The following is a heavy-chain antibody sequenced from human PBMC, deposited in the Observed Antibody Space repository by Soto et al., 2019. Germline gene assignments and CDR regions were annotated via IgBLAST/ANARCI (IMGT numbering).Heavy chain of an antibody. V-gene: IGHV4-59*01. CDR1: GGSISDFY. Sequence: LETLSLTCTVSGGSISDFYWSWIRQPPGKGLEWIGYIYYSGSTNYNPSLKSRVTISVDTSKNQFSLTLRSMSPADTAVYYCARVGWLAARTFDYWGPGTLVTVSS. CDR2: IYYSGST. J-gene: IGHJ4*02. CDR3: ARVGWLAARTFDY. D-gene: IGHD6-6*01.